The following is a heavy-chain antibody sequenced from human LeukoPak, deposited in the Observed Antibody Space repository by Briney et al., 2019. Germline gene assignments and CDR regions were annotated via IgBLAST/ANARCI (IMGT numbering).Heavy chain of an antibody. V-gene: IGHV4-39*01. CDR2: IYYSGST. Sequence: SETLSLTCTVSGGSISSSSYSWGWIRQPPGKGLEWIGSIYYSGSTYYNPSLKSRVTISVDTSKNQFSLKLSSVTAADTAVYYCARLMGSLYYDSSGYYYYFDYWGQGTLVTVSS. CDR1: GGSISSSSYS. J-gene: IGHJ4*02. CDR3: ARLMGSLYYDSSGYYYYFDY. D-gene: IGHD3-22*01.